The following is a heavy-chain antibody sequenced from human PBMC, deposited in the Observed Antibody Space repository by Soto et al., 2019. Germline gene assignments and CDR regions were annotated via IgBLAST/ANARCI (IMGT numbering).Heavy chain of an antibody. Sequence: PGGTLRLSYAASGFTFSSYGMQWVRPAPGKGLEWVAVISYGGSNKYYADSVKGRFTISRDNSKNTLYLQMNSLRAEDTAVYYCAKDPSLRGIAATRGYYFDYWGQGTLVTVSS. CDR2: ISYGGSNK. J-gene: IGHJ4*02. D-gene: IGHD6-13*01. CDR3: AKDPSLRGIAATRGYYFDY. CDR1: GFTFSSYG. V-gene: IGHV3-30*18.